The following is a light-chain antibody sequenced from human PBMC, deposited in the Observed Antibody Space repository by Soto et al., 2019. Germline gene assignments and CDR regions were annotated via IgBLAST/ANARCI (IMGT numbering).Light chain of an antibody. CDR3: QHYGSSPWT. J-gene: IGKJ1*01. CDR2: DAS. CDR1: QSIANNY. V-gene: IGKV3-20*01. Sequence: EVALTQSPRTLSLSPGARATLSCRASQSIANNYLTWYQQKPGQAPRVLIYDASTRATGIPDRFSGSGSGTDFTLTISRLEPEDSAVYYCQHYGSSPWTFGQGTKVYIK.